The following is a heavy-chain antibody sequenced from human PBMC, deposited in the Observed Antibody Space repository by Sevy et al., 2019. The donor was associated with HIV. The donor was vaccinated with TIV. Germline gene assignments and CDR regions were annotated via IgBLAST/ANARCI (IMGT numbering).Heavy chain of an antibody. J-gene: IGHJ4*02. CDR1: GFTFSSYS. CDR3: AREGVMIAVPPSTSYFDY. V-gene: IGHV3-48*02. Sequence: GGSLRLSCAASGFTFSSYSMNWVRQAPGKGLEWVSYISSSSSTIYYADSVKGRFTISRDNAKNSLYLQMNSLRDEDTAVYYCAREGVMIAVPPSTSYFDYWGQGTLVTVSS. CDR2: ISSSSSTI. D-gene: IGHD3-22*01.